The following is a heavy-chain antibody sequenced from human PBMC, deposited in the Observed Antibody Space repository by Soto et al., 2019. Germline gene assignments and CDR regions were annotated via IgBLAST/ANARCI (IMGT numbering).Heavy chain of an antibody. J-gene: IGHJ4*02. V-gene: IGHV1-18*01. CDR2: ISAYNGNT. CDR3: ARADIVVVVAATPLDY. D-gene: IGHD2-15*01. CDR1: GYTFTSYG. Sequence: ASVKVSCKASGYTFTSYGISWVRQAPGQGLEWMGWISAYNGNTNYAQKLQGRVTMTRDTSTSTAYMELRGLGSDDTAVYYCARADIVVVVAATPLDYWGQGTLVTVSS.